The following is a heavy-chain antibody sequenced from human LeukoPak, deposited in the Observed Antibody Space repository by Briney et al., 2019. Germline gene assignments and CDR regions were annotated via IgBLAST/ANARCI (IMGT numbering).Heavy chain of an antibody. J-gene: IGHJ4*02. CDR2: LHYSGSA. D-gene: IGHD5-24*01. Sequence: PSETLSLTCTVSGGSISSSGHYWGWIRQPPGKGLEWIGSLHYSGSAYHNPSLKSRITISADTSKNQFSLKLSSVAAADTAVYYCARHRDGYNRPLDYWGQGTLVTVSS. CDR1: GGSISSSGHY. CDR3: ARHRDGYNRPLDY. V-gene: IGHV4-39*01.